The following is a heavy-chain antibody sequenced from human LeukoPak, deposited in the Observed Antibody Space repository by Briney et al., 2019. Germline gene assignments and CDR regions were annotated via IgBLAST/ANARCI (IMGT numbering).Heavy chain of an antibody. V-gene: IGHV3-21*01. CDR1: GFTFSSYS. Sequence: GGSLRLSCAASGFTFSSYSMNWVRQAPGKGLEWVSSISSSSSYIYYADSVKGRFTISRDNAKNSLYLQMNSLRAEDTAVYYCASGKDYGGNPDAFDIWGQGTMVTVSS. CDR2: ISSSSSYI. CDR3: ASGKDYGGNPDAFDI. J-gene: IGHJ3*02. D-gene: IGHD4-23*01.